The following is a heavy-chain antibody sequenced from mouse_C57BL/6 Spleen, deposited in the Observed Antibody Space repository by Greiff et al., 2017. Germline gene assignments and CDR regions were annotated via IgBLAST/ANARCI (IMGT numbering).Heavy chain of an antibody. D-gene: IGHD1-1*01. J-gene: IGHJ2*01. CDR1: GYTFTDYY. V-gene: IGHV1-19*01. Sequence: EVKLQQSGPVLVKPGASVKMSCKASGYTFTDYYMNWVKQSHGKSLEWIGVINPYNGGTSYNQKFKGKATLTVAKSSSTAYMELNSLTSEDSAVYYCARTRDYGSHFDYWGQGTTLTVSS. CDR2: INPYNGGT. CDR3: ARTRDYGSHFDY.